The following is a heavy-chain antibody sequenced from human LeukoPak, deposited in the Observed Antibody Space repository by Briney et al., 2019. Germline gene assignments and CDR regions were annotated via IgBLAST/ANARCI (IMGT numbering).Heavy chain of an antibody. CDR3: ASTTGAALRFDY. V-gene: IGHV1-46*01. CDR1: GYTFTSYY. CDR2: INPSGGST. J-gene: IGHJ4*02. D-gene: IGHD4-11*01. Sequence: EASVKVSCKASGYTFTSYYMHWVRQAPGQGLEWMGIINPSGGSTSYAQKFQGRVTMTRDTSTSTVYMELSSLRSDDTAVYYCASTTGAALRFDYWGQGTLVTVSS.